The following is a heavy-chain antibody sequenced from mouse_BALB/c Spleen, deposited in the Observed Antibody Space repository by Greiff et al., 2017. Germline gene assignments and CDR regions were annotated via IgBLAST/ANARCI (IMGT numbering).Heavy chain of an antibody. V-gene: IGHV2-2*02. D-gene: IGHD2-4*01. J-gene: IGHJ4*01. CDR3: ARAPMITSAMDY. CDR1: GFSLTSYG. CDR2: IWSGGST. Sequence: QVQLQQSGPGLVQPSQCLSLSCTASGFSLTSYGVHWVRQSPGKGLEWLGVIWSGGSTDYYAAFLSRLSISKDNSKSHIFFKMNSLQANDKTRYYCARAPMITSAMDYWGQGTTVTVSS.